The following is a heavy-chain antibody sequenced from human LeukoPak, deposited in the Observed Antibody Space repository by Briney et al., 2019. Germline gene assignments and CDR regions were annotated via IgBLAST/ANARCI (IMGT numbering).Heavy chain of an antibody. CDR3: ARDFVGVVVPEC. D-gene: IGHD2-15*01. V-gene: IGHV1-18*01. Sequence: YTFTSXGXXWXRXXXGEXXXXMVWIRSYNGNTNYAQKRQGRVTMSTDTSTRTAYMEVRRLRYEDTGVYYCARDFVGVVVPECWGQGTLVTVSS. J-gene: IGHJ4*02. CDR1: YTFTSXG. CDR2: IRSYNGNT.